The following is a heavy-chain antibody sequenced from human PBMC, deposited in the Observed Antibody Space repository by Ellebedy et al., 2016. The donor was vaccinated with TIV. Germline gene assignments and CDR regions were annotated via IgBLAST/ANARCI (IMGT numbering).Heavy chain of an antibody. CDR2: IIPILGIA. Sequence: AASVKVSCKASGGTFSSYAISWVRQAPGQGLEWMGRIIPILGIANYAQKFQGRVTITADKSTSTAYMELSSLRSEDTAVYYCARAHSYYDSSGYDYWGQGTLVTVSS. J-gene: IGHJ4*02. CDR3: ARAHSYYDSSGYDY. V-gene: IGHV1-69*04. D-gene: IGHD3-22*01. CDR1: GGTFSSYA.